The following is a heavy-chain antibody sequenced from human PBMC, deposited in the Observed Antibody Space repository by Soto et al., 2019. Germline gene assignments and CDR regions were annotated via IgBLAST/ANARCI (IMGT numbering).Heavy chain of an antibody. V-gene: IGHV4-59*01. CDR1: VFSIISYY. CDR2: IYYSGST. Sequence: SSTXSLTCTCSVFSIISYYLGWIRHPPGKGLEWIGYIYYSGSTNYNPSLKSRVTISVDTSKNQFSLKLSSVTAADTAVYYCERVADTSGYYNNIIDYWGQGTLVTVSS. J-gene: IGHJ4*02. D-gene: IGHD3-22*01. CDR3: ERVADTSGYYNNIIDY.